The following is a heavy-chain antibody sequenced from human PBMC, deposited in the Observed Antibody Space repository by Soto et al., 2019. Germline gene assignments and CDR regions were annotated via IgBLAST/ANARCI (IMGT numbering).Heavy chain of an antibody. J-gene: IGHJ6*02. CDR3: ARGYYYRPGRPTPGGMDV. CDR1: GYTFTNYD. Sequence: QVHLVQSGAEVKKPGASVKVSCKASGYTFTNYDINWVRQAPGQGLEWMGWISTYTGNTNYAQKLQGRVTMTTDTSTSTADMELRSLRSDDTAVYYCARGYYYRPGRPTPGGMDVWGQGTTVTVSS. D-gene: IGHD3-10*01. V-gene: IGHV1-18*01. CDR2: ISTYTGNT.